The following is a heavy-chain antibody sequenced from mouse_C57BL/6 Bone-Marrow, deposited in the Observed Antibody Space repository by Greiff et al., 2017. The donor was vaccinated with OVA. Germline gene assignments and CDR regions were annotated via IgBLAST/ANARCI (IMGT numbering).Heavy chain of an antibody. CDR1: GYTFTNYW. V-gene: IGHV1-63*01. CDR3: ARDGNYGAMDY. D-gene: IGHD2-1*01. J-gene: IGHJ4*01. Sequence: VQLQQSGAELVRPGTSVKMSCKASGYTFTNYWIGWAKQRPGHGLEWIGDIYTGGGYTNYNEKFKGKATRTADKSSSTAYMQFSSLTSEDSAIYYCARDGNYGAMDYWGQGTSVTVSS. CDR2: IYTGGGYT.